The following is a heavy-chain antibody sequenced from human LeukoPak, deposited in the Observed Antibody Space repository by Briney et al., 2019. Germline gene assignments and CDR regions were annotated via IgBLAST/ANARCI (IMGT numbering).Heavy chain of an antibody. Sequence: ASVKVSCKVSGYTLTELSMHWVRQAPGKGLEWMGGFDLEDGETIYAQKFQGRVTMTEDTSTDTAYMELSSLRSEDTAVYYCATDTLGIKSFDYWGQGTLVTVSS. V-gene: IGHV1-24*01. CDR2: FDLEDGET. CDR1: GYTLTELS. D-gene: IGHD7-27*01. J-gene: IGHJ4*02. CDR3: ATDTLGIKSFDY.